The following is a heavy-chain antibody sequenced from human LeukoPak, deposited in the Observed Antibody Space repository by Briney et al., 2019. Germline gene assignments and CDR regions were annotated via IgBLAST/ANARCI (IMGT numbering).Heavy chain of an antibody. Sequence: GGSLRLSCVVSGIPFSDYYMNWIRQAPGKGLEWISYISSSSSYTDYADSVKGRFTISRDNAQNALFLQMDSLRVEDTAVYYCAAGTSADYWGQGTRVTVSS. CDR2: ISSSSSYT. D-gene: IGHD1-26*01. CDR3: AAGTSADY. V-gene: IGHV3-11*03. J-gene: IGHJ4*02. CDR1: GIPFSDYY.